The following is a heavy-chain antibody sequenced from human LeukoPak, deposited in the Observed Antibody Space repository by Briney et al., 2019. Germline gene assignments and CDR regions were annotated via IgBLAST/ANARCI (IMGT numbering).Heavy chain of an antibody. V-gene: IGHV3-21*01. CDR2: ISSSSSYI. J-gene: IGHJ4*02. Sequence: GGSLRLSCAASGFTFSSYSMNWVRQAPGKGLEWVSSISSSSSYIYYADSVKGRFTISRDNAKNSLYLQMNSPRAEDAAVYYCARVATRGAYFDYWGQGTLVTVSS. D-gene: IGHD5-12*01. CDR1: GFTFSSYS. CDR3: ARVATRGAYFDY.